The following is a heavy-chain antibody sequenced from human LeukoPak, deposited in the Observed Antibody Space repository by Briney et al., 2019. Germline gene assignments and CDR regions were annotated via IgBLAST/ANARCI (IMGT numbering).Heavy chain of an antibody. V-gene: IGHV3-30-3*01. CDR2: ISYDGSNK. J-gene: IGHJ5*02. D-gene: IGHD4-17*01. Sequence: PGGSLRLSCAASGFTFSSYAMHWVRQAPGKGLEWVAVISYDGSNKYYADSVKGRFTISRDNSKNTLYLQMNSLRAEDTAVYYCARSTVTTWGNWFDLWGQGTLVTVSS. CDR3: ARSTVTTWGNWFDL. CDR1: GFTFSSYA.